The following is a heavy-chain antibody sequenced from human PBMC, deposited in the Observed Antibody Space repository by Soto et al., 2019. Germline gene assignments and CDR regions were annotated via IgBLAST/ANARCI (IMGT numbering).Heavy chain of an antibody. CDR1: GFTFSSYA. CDR2: ISGSGGST. J-gene: IGHJ6*03. V-gene: IGHV3-23*01. D-gene: IGHD3-16*02. Sequence: EVQLLESGGGLVQPGGSLRLSCAASGFTFSSYAMSWVRQAPGKGLKWVSGISGSGGSTYYADSVKGRFTISRDNSKNTLYLQMNSLSAEDTAVYYCAILGGLIVHYYYYYMDVWGKGTTVTVSS. CDR3: AILGGLIVHYYYYYMDV.